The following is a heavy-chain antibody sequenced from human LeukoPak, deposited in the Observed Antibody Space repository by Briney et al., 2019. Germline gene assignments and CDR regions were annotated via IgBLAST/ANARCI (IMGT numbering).Heavy chain of an antibody. J-gene: IGHJ4*02. V-gene: IGHV4-59*01. CDR3: ARAQKKYYYDSSGYHSRDYFDY. D-gene: IGHD3-22*01. CDR2: IYYSGSS. CDR1: GGSISSYY. Sequence: WETLSLTCTVSGGSISSYYWSWIRQPPGKGLEWIGHIYYSGSSNYNPSLKSRVTISVDTSKNQFSLKLSSVTAADTAVYYCARAQKKYYYDSSGYHSRDYFDYWGQGTLVTVSS.